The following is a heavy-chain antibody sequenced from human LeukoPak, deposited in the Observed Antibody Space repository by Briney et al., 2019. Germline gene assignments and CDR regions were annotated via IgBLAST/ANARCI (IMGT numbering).Heavy chain of an antibody. V-gene: IGHV4-39*07. Sequence: SDTLSLTCSVSGDSIIGYYWGWIRQPPGKGLEWIGNIYYTGNTYYNSSLKSRVTISLDTSKNQFSLKVISMTAAATAAYYCTKSDGYGLIRICGRGTMVTVSS. J-gene: IGHJ3*02. CDR1: GDSIIGYY. CDR3: TKSDGYGLIRI. D-gene: IGHD3-10*01. CDR2: IYYTGNT.